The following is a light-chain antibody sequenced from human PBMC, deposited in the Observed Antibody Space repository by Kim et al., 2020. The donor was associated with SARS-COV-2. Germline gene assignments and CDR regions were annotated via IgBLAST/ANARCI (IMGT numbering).Light chain of an antibody. CDR1: SSDVGGYNY. J-gene: IGLJ3*02. Sequence: QSALTQPASVSGSPGQSITISCSGTSSDVGGYNYVSWYQQYPGKAPKVMIYDVSQRPSGVSDRFSGSKSGNTASLTISGLQAEDEADYYCSSYTSSSTYWVFGGGTQLTVL. V-gene: IGLV2-14*03. CDR2: DVS. CDR3: SSYTSSSTYWV.